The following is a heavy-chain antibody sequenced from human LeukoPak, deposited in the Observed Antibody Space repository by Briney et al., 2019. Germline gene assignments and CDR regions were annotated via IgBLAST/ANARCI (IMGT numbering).Heavy chain of an antibody. V-gene: IGHV3-7*01. CDR1: GFTFSSYW. D-gene: IGHD6-19*01. CDR2: IKQDGSEK. CDR3: ARDKVAGSMAGSNFDY. J-gene: IGHJ4*02. Sequence: PGGSLRLSCAASGFTFSSYWMSWVRQAPGKGLEWVANIKQDGSEKYYVDSVKGRFTISRDNAKNSLYLQMNSLRVEDTAVYYCARDKVAGSMAGSNFDYWGQGTLVTVSS.